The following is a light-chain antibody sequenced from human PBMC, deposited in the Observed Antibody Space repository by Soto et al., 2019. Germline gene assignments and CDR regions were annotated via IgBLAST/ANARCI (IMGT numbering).Light chain of an antibody. Sequence: QPVLTQPPSASGTPGQRVTISCSGSSSNIGSNYGYWYQQLPGMAPKLLIYSNNQRPSGVPDRFSGSKSGTSVSLAISGLRSEDEADYYCAAWDDSLSGWVFGGGTKVTVL. V-gene: IGLV1-47*02. CDR3: AAWDDSLSGWV. J-gene: IGLJ3*02. CDR1: SSNIGSNY. CDR2: SNN.